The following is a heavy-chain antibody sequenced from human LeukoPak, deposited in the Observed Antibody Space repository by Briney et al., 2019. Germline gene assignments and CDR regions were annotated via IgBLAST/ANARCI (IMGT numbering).Heavy chain of an antibody. J-gene: IGHJ4*02. D-gene: IGHD4-23*01. Sequence: PSQTLSLTCTVSGGSISSYSWSWIRQPPGKGLEWIGYIYYSGSTNYNPSLKSRVTISVDTSKNQFSLKLSSVTAADTAVYYCARVQAYGGKGYFDYWGQGTLVTVSS. CDR2: IYYSGST. CDR1: GGSISSYS. CDR3: ARVQAYGGKGYFDY. V-gene: IGHV4-59*01.